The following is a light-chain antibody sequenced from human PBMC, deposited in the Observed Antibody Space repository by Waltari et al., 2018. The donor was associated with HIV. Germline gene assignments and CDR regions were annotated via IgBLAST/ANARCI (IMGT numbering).Light chain of an antibody. CDR3: SSHTKPDLVL. CDR2: GFN. V-gene: IGLV2-14*01. Sequence: HSALTQPASVSGSPGQSVTISCTGTGDDIGRYNYGAWYQQPPGRAPQLIIHGFNNRPSGVSFRFSGSKSGATPSLTISGLQSGDEADYLCSSHTKPDLVLFGGGTKLPVL. CDR1: GDDIGRYNY. J-gene: IGLJ2*01.